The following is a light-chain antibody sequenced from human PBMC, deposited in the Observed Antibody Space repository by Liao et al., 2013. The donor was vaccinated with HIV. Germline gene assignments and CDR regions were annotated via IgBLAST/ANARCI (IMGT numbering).Light chain of an antibody. V-gene: IGLV3-1*01. CDR2: QDS. CDR1: KLGDKY. CDR3: QVWDSSSDHVL. J-gene: IGLJ2*01. Sequence: SYELTQPPSVSVSPGQTASITCSGDKLGDKYACWYQQKPGQSPVLVIYQDSKRPSGIPERFSGSNSGNSATLTIGRVEAGDEADYYCQVWDSSSDHVLFGGGTKLTVL.